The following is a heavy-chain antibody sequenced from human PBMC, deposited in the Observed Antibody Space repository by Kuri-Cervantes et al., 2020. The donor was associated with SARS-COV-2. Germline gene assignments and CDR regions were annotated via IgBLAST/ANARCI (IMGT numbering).Heavy chain of an antibody. D-gene: IGHD3-9*01. CDR3: ARDPGGVFLRGIMILSAHWFDT. Sequence: GESLKISCAASGFNVDDCAIQWVRQPPGKGLEWVSYISSSGNNMYYADSVKGRFTISRDDAKNSLHLQMNSLRAEDTAVYYCARDPGGVFLRGIMILSAHWFDTWGQRTLVTVSS. CDR2: ISSSGNNM. J-gene: IGHJ5*02. V-gene: IGHV3-11*04. CDR1: GFNVDDCA.